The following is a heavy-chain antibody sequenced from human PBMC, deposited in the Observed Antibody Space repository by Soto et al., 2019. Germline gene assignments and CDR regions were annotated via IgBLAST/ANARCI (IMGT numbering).Heavy chain of an antibody. Sequence: QITLKESGPTLVKPTQTLTLTCTFSGFSLSTSGVGVGWIRQPPGKALEWLALIDWDDDKRYSPSLKSRLTITKDTSKNQVVLTMNNMDPVDTATYYCAHRRRYYGSGSYNWYDPWGQGTLVTVSS. V-gene: IGHV2-5*02. CDR3: AHRRRYYGSGSYNWYDP. D-gene: IGHD3-10*01. CDR1: GFSLSTSGVG. CDR2: IDWDDDK. J-gene: IGHJ5*02.